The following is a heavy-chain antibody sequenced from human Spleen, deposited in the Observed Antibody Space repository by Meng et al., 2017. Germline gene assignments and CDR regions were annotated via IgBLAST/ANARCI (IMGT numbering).Heavy chain of an antibody. CDR1: GGSISSSNW. CDR2: IYHGGST. D-gene: IGHD3-10*02. J-gene: IGHJ4*02. V-gene: IGHV4-4*02. CDR3: TRNSYDSRHYVLGF. Sequence: QVQLQDSGPGLVKPSGTLSLTCAVSGGSISSSNWWSWVRQPPGKGLEWIGEIYHGGSTNYIPSLKSRVTISIDKSKNQFSLDLSSVTAADTAVYYCTRNSYDSRHYVLGFWGQGTLVTVSS.